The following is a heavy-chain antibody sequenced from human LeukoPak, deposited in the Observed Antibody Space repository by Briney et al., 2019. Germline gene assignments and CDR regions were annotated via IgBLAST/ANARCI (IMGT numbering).Heavy chain of an antibody. V-gene: IGHV1-2*02. J-gene: IGHJ5*02. CDR2: INPNSGGT. CDR3: AREQQWLAVNWFDP. Sequence: ASVKVSCKASGYTFTGYYMHWVRQAPGQGLEWMGWINPNSGGTNYAQKFQGRVTMTRDTSISTAYMELSRLRSDDTAVYYCAREQQWLAVNWFDPCGQGTLVTVPS. CDR1: GYTFTGYY. D-gene: IGHD6-19*01.